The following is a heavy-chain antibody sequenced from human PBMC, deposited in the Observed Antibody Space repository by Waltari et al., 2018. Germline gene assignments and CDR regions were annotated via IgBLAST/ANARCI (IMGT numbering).Heavy chain of an antibody. CDR2: IIPILGIA. D-gene: IGHD2-2*01. V-gene: IGHV1-69*04. CDR1: GGTFSRYA. J-gene: IGHJ5*02. Sequence: QVQLVQSGAEVKKPGSSVKVSCKASGGTFSRYAISWVRQAPGQGLEWMGGIIPILGIANYAQKFQGRVTITADESTSTAYMELSSLRSEDTAVYYCARERKGYCSSTSCYNWFDPWGQGTLVTVSS. CDR3: ARERKGYCSSTSCYNWFDP.